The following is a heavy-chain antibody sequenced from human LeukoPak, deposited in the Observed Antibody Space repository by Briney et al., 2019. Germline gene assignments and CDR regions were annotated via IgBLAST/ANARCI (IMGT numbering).Heavy chain of an antibody. V-gene: IGHV3-15*01. CDR3: TTDPLLGM. CDR2: IKSKIDSGTA. CDR1: GFTFSNAW. D-gene: IGHD3-3*01. J-gene: IGHJ4*02. Sequence: GGSLRLSCAASGFTFSNAWMNWVRQAPGKGLEWVGRIKSKIDSGTADYAAPVKGRFTISRDDSKDTLYMQMSSLKIEDTAVYYCTTDPLLGMGGQGTLVTVSS.